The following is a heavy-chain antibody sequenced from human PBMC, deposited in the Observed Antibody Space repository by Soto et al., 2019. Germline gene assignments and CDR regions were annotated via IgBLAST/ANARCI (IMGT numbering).Heavy chain of an antibody. D-gene: IGHD3-10*02. V-gene: IGHV4-39*01. J-gene: IGHJ4*02. Sequence: SETLSLTCTVSGGSISSSSYYWGWIRQPPGKGLEWIGSIYYSGSTYYNPSLKGRVTISVGTSKNQFSLKLSSVTAADTAVYYCARQGPVTMLPDYWGQGTRVTVSS. CDR1: GGSISSSSYY. CDR3: ARQGPVTMLPDY. CDR2: IYYSGST.